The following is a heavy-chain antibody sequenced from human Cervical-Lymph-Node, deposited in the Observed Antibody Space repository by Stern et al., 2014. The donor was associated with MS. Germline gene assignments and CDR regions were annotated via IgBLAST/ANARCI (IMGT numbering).Heavy chain of an antibody. V-gene: IGHV1-8*01. CDR2: MNPNSGNT. Sequence: VQPVESGAEVKKPGASVKVSCKASGYTFTTYDINWVRLATGQGLEWMGWMNPNSGNTCYAQQFRGRVTMTRNTSIITAFMELSSLRSEDTAMYYCVRRVGACYYETSGYSRWCGPWGQGTRVIVSS. D-gene: IGHD3-22*01. CDR3: VRRVGACYYETSGYSRWCGP. J-gene: IGHJ5*02. CDR1: GYTFTTYD.